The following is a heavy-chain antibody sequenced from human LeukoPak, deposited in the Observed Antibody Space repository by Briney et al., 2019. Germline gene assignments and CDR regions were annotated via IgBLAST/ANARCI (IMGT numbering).Heavy chain of an antibody. Sequence: PSQTLSLTCTVSGGSISSGGLYWGWIRQYPGKGLEWIGYISYSGTTYYNPSLKSRVTISVGTYKNHFSLELSSVTAADTAVYYCARASRWGDLSLGYSGQGTLVTVSS. CDR2: ISYSGTT. CDR1: GGSISSGGLY. J-gene: IGHJ4*02. D-gene: IGHD3-16*02. V-gene: IGHV4-31*03. CDR3: ARASRWGDLSLGY.